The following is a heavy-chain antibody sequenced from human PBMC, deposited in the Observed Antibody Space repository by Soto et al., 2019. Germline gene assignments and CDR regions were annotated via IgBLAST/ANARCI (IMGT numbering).Heavy chain of an antibody. D-gene: IGHD6-19*01. Sequence: QVHLVQSGAEVKKPGSSVKVSCRASGGTFNTYGFNWVRQAPGQGLEWMGGIIPLFGTTTYAQNFQGRVTITADQSTTTAYMEMSGLTSEDTAXXXXXXGGELAGWMPFDSWGQGTLVTVSS. J-gene: IGHJ4*02. V-gene: IGHV1-69*01. CDR1: GGTFNTYG. CDR3: XXGGELAGWMPFDS. CDR2: IIPLFGTT.